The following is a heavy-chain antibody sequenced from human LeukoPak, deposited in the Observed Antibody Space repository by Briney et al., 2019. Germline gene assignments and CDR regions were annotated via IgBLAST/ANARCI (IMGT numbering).Heavy chain of an antibody. CDR1: GGSISSGGYY. CDR3: ARGGNRFGGFYFDY. J-gene: IGHJ4*02. CDR2: IHHSGRS. Sequence: TLSLTCTVSGGSISSGGYYWTWIRQFPGKGLESIGFIHHSGRSRHNPSLTDRVAISLDTSRKQLALKLSSVTAADTAMYYCARGGNRFGGFYFDYWGQGIQVIVSS. D-gene: IGHD3-10*01. V-gene: IGHV4-31*03.